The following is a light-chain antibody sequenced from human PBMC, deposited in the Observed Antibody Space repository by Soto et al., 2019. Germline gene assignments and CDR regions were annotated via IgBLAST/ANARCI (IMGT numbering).Light chain of an antibody. CDR2: DVS. CDR3: SSYTSSSTPFV. J-gene: IGLJ1*01. CDR1: SSDVGGYNY. V-gene: IGLV2-14*01. Sequence: QSVLTQPASVSGSPGQSITIPCTGTSSDVGGYNYVSWYQQHPGKAPKHMIYDVSNRPSGVSNRSSGSKSGNTASLTISGFEAEDEADYYCSSYTSSSTPFVFGTGTKVTVL.